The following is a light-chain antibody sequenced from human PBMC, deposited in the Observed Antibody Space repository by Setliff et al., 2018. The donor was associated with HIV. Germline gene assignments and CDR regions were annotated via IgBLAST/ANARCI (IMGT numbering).Light chain of an antibody. CDR1: TSDVGGYNF. CDR3: CSYAGSHTFV. Sequence: QSVLTQPRSVSGSPGQSVTISCTGTTSDVGGYNFVSWYQHHPGKAPKLMIYDVIKRPSGVPDRFSGSKYGNTASLTIYGLQAEDEADYYCCSYAGSHTFVFGTGTKVTVL. V-gene: IGLV2-11*01. J-gene: IGLJ1*01. CDR2: DVI.